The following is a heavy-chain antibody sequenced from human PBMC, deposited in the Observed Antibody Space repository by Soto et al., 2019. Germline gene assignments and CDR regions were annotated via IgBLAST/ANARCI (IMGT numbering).Heavy chain of an antibody. J-gene: IGHJ6*03. CDR3: ARAGPVVVAANDKNYYYYMDV. Sequence: GGSLRLSCAASGFTFSSYSMNWVRQAPGKGLEWVSSISSGSNYIYYADSVKGRFTISRDNAKNSLYLQMNSLRAEDTAVYSCARAGPVVVAANDKNYYYYMDVWGKGTTVTVSS. CDR2: ISSGSNYI. CDR1: GFTFSSYS. D-gene: IGHD2-15*01. V-gene: IGHV3-21*01.